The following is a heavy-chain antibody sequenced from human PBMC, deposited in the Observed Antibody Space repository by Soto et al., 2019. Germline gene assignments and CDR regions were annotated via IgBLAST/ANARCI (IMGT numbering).Heavy chain of an antibody. CDR3: ASLYGPHFIY. Sequence: SVKVSFEASGGTFSSYAISWVRQAPGQGLEWMGGIIPIFGTANYAQKFQGRVTITADESTSTAYMELSSLRSEDTAVYYCASLYGPHFIYWGQGTLVTVSS. V-gene: IGHV1-69*13. CDR2: IIPIFGTA. J-gene: IGHJ4*02. CDR1: GGTFSSYA. D-gene: IGHD3-10*01.